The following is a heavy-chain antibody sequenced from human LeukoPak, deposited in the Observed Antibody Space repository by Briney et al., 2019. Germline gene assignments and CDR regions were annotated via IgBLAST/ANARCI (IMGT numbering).Heavy chain of an antibody. D-gene: IGHD1-14*01. CDR1: GFTFSRYA. J-gene: IGHJ4*02. V-gene: IGHV3-64D*09. CDR2: ISSNGGST. CDR3: VKPQPGGGFDY. Sequence: GGSLGLSCSASGFTFSRYAMHWVRQAPGKGLEYVSAISSNGGSTYYADSVKGRFTISRDNSKNTLYLQMSSLRAEDTAVYYCVKPQPGGGFDYWGQGTLVTVSS.